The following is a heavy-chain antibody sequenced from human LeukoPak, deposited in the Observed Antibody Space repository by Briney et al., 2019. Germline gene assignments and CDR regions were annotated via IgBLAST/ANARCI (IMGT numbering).Heavy chain of an antibody. CDR3: ARGGRELWWRAKTIGPHFDY. CDR1: GFTVSNNY. J-gene: IGHJ4*02. Sequence: GGSLRLSCAASGFTVSNNYMSWVRQAPGKGLEWVSVIYSDGSTYYVDSVKGRFTISRDNSKNTLYLQMSSLRAEDTAVYYCARGGRELWWRAKTIGPHFDYWGQGTLVTVSS. V-gene: IGHV3-53*01. CDR2: IYSDGST. D-gene: IGHD2-21*01.